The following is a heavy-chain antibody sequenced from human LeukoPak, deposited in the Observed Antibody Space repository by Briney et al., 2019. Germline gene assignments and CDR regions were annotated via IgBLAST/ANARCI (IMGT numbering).Heavy chain of an antibody. J-gene: IGHJ4*02. D-gene: IGHD2-8*01. CDR2: ISTSGGTI. Sequence: QPGGSLRLSCAASGFTFSSYEMNWVRQAPGKGLEWVSYISTSGGTIYYADSVKGRFTISRDNAQNSLYLQMNSLGAEDTAVYYCARGLSVYARTLYYFDSWGQGTLVTVSS. CDR1: GFTFSSYE. CDR3: ARGLSVYARTLYYFDS. V-gene: IGHV3-48*03.